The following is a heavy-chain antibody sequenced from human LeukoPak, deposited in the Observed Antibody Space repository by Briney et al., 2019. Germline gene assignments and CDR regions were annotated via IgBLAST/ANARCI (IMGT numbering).Heavy chain of an antibody. V-gene: IGHV3-21*01. D-gene: IGHD2-21*02. CDR3: AREPVVVTAAAFDI. J-gene: IGHJ3*02. CDR2: ISSSSYI. Sequence: GGSLRLSCAASGFTFSSYSMNWVRQAPGKGLEWVSSISSSSYIYYADSVKGRFTISRGNAKNSLYLQMNSLRAEDTAVYYCAREPVVVTAAAFDIWGQGTMVTVSS. CDR1: GFTFSSYS.